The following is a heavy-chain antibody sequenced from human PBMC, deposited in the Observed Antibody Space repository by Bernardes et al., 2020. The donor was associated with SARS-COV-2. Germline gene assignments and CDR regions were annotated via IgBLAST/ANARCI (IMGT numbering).Heavy chain of an antibody. J-gene: IGHJ6*02. D-gene: IGHD7-27*01. V-gene: IGHV5-51*01. CDR2: IYPGDSDT. CDR3: ARQKTGDRGIDV. CDR1: GYRFTSYW. Sequence: GESLKISCKGSGYRFTSYWIGWVRQMPGKGLEWMGTIYPGDSDTKYSPSFRGQVTISVDKSISTAYLQWSSLRASDTAMYYCARQKTGDRGIDVWGQGTTVTVSS.